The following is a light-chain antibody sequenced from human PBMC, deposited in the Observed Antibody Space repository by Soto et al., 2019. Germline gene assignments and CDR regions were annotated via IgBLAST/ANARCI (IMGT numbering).Light chain of an antibody. CDR2: GAS. V-gene: IGKV3-15*01. J-gene: IGKJ1*01. Sequence: EIVMTQSPATLSVSPGERATLSCRASQSVSSNLAWYQQKPGQAPRLLIYGASTRATGIPARFSGSGSGTEFTLTISSLQPEDFAVYYCQQYINSPTFGQGTKVDIK. CDR3: QQYINSPT. CDR1: QSVSSN.